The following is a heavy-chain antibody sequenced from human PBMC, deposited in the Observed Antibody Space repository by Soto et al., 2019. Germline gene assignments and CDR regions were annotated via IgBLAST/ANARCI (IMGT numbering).Heavy chain of an antibody. CDR2: INPNSGGT. Sequence: QVQLVQSGAEVKKPGASVKVSCKASGYTFTGYYMHWVRQAPGQGLEWMGWINPNSGGTNYAQKFQGRVTITADKSTSTAYMELSSLRSEDTAVYYCARDLGTAMVPNYYYGMDVWGQGTTVTVSS. CDR1: GYTFTGYY. V-gene: IGHV1-2*02. CDR3: ARDLGTAMVPNYYYGMDV. D-gene: IGHD5-18*01. J-gene: IGHJ6*02.